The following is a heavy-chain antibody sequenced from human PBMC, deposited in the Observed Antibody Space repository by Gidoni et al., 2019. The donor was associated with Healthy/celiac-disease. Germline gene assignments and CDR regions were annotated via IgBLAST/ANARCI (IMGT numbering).Heavy chain of an antibody. J-gene: IGHJ6*02. CDR2: IYSGGST. CDR3: ARDLGKGEYYYYYGMDV. D-gene: IGHD2-21*01. Sequence: EVQLVESGGGLVQPGVSLRIPCAASGFPVSSNYMSWFRQAPGKGLEGVSVIYSGGSTYYADSVKGRFTISRDNSKNTLYLQMNSLRAEDTAVYYCARDLGKGEYYYYYGMDVWGQGTTVTVSS. V-gene: IGHV3-66*01. CDR1: GFPVSSNY.